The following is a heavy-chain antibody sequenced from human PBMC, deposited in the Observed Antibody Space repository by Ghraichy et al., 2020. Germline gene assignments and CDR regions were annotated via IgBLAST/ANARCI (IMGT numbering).Heavy chain of an antibody. D-gene: IGHD3-16*02. V-gene: IGHV3-23*01. Sequence: GGSLRLSCAASGFTFSSYAMSWVRQAPGKGLEWVSAISGSGGSTYYADSVKGRFTISRDNSKNTLYLQMNSLRAEDTAVYYCAKDAQKLVWGSYRYTDAFDIWGKGTMVTVSS. CDR1: GFTFSSYA. J-gene: IGHJ3*02. CDR2: ISGSGGST. CDR3: AKDAQKLVWGSYRYTDAFDI.